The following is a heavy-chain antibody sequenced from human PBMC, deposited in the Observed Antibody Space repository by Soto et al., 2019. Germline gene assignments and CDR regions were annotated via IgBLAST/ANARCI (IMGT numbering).Heavy chain of an antibody. CDR1: GGSVSSDY. V-gene: IGHV4-59*02. Sequence: QVQLQESGPGLVKASETLSLTCTVSGGSVSSDYWSWVRQPPGKGLEWIGYIHNGVRTNYNPSFTSRVTISVDTSRNQVSLDRNSVTAADTAVYYCARTDSGGQWNYWGQGTRVTVSS. J-gene: IGHJ4*02. CDR3: ARTDSGGQWNY. CDR2: IHNGVRT. D-gene: IGHD6-19*01.